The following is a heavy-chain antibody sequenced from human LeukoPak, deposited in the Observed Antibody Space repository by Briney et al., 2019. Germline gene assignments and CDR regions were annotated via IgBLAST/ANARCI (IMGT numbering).Heavy chain of an antibody. V-gene: IGHV1-2*02. Sequence: ASVKVPCKASGYTFTGYYMHWVRQAPGQGLEWMGWINPNSGGTNYAQKFQGRVTMTRDTPISTAYMELSRLRSDDTAVYYCARGEQLVRLVDYWGQGTLVTVSS. D-gene: IGHD6-6*01. CDR2: INPNSGGT. CDR3: ARGEQLVRLVDY. CDR1: GYTFTGYY. J-gene: IGHJ4*02.